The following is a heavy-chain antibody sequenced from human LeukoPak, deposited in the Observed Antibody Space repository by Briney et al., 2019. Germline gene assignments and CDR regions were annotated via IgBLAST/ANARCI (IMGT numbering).Heavy chain of an antibody. CDR2: INPNSGGT. D-gene: IGHD5-12*01. V-gene: IGHV1-2*04. CDR1: GYTFTGYH. J-gene: IGHJ4*02. CDR3: ARGPYSGYDWGLDY. Sequence: ASVKVSCKASGYTFTGYHMHWVRQAPGQGLEWMGWINPNSGGTNYAQKFQGWVTMTRDTSISTAYMELSRLRSDDTAVYYCARGPYSGYDWGLDYWGQGTLVTVSS.